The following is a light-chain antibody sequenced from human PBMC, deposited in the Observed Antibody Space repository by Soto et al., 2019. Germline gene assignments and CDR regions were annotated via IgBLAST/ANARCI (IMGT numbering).Light chain of an antibody. CDR3: QQYDNIPLT. CDR2: DAS. Sequence: DIQMTQSPSSLSASVGDRVTITCQASQDISNYLNWYQQKPGKAPKLLIYDASNLETGVPSRFSGSGSGTDFTFTIRSLQPEDIANYYCQQYDNIPLTFGGGTKVDI. J-gene: IGKJ4*01. V-gene: IGKV1-33*01. CDR1: QDISNY.